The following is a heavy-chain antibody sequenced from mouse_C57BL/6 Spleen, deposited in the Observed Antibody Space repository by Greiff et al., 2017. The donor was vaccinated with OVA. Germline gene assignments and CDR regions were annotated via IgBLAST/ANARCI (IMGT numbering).Heavy chain of an antibody. D-gene: IGHD1-1*01. CDR3: TSYYGSSYGRGYFDV. V-gene: IGHV1-5*01. Sequence: EVQLQESGTVLARPGASVKMSCKTSGYTFTSYWMHWVKQRPGQGLEWIGAIYPGNSDTSYNQKFKGKAKLTAVTSASTAYMELSSLTNEDAAVYYCTSYYGSSYGRGYFDVWGTGTTVTVSS. J-gene: IGHJ1*03. CDR2: IYPGNSDT. CDR1: GYTFTSYW.